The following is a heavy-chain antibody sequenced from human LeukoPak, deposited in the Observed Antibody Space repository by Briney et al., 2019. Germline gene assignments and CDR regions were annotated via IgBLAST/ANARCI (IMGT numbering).Heavy chain of an antibody. V-gene: IGHV1-2*02. CDR1: GYTFTGYY. D-gene: IGHD3-22*01. Sequence: GASVKVSCKASGYTFTGYYMHWVRQAPGQGLEWLAYINPNSGGTNYPQKFQGRITMTRDTSISTAYMELSSLRSEDTAVYYCAREWGDYYDSSGFRYWGQGTLVTVSS. CDR2: INPNSGGT. CDR3: AREWGDYYDSSGFRY. J-gene: IGHJ4*02.